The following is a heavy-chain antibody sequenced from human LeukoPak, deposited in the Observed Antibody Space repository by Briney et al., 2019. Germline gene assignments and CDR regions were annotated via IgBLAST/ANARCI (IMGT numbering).Heavy chain of an antibody. Sequence: SETLSLTCAVSGGSISSGGYSWSWIRQPPGKGLEWIGYIYHSGSTYYNPSLKSRVTISVDRSKNQLSLKLSSVTAADTAVYYCARVPTLGYGTKFDYWGQGTLVTVSS. V-gene: IGHV4-30-2*01. J-gene: IGHJ4*02. CDR2: IYHSGST. D-gene: IGHD5-12*01. CDR1: GGSISSGGYS. CDR3: ARVPTLGYGTKFDY.